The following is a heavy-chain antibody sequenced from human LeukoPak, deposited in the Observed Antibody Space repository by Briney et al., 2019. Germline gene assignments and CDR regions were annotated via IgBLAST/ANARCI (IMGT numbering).Heavy chain of an antibody. J-gene: IGHJ6*03. V-gene: IGHV3-11*04. D-gene: IGHD3-3*01. Sequence: PGGSLRLSCADSGFSFSKYWMSWVRQAPGKGLEWVSYISSSGTTIYYADSVKGRFTISRDNAKNSLYLQMNSLRAEDTAVYYCARVGGDFWSDPYYYYMDVWGKGTTVTVSS. CDR3: ARVGGDFWSDPYYYYMDV. CDR2: ISSSGTTI. CDR1: GFSFSKYW.